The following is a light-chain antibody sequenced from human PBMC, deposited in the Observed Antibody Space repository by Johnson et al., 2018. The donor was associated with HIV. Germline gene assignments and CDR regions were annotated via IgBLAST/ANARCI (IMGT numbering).Light chain of an antibody. J-gene: IGLJ1*01. CDR1: TSNIGSNS. V-gene: IGLV1-51*01. Sequence: QSVLTQPPSVSAAPGQKVTISCSGNTSNIGSNSVSWYQHLPGIAPKLLVYDRNKRPSGIPDRFAGPKSGTSATLGITGLQTGDEADYYCGTWDSSLSAEVFGTGTKVTVL. CDR3: GTWDSSLSAEV. CDR2: DRN.